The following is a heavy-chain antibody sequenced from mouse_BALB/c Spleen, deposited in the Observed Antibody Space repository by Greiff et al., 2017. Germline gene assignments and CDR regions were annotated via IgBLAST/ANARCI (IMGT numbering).Heavy chain of an antibody. CDR3: ARDGITTAPFAY. D-gene: IGHD1-2*01. V-gene: IGHV2-9*02. J-gene: IGHJ3*01. CDR2: IWAGGST. CDR1: GFSLTSYG. Sequence: VNVVESGPGLVAPSQSLSITCTVSGFSLTSYGVHWVRQPPGKGLEWLGVIWAGGSTNYNSALMSRLSISKDNSKSQVFLKMNSLQTDDTAMYYCARDGITTAPFAYWGQGTLVTVSA.